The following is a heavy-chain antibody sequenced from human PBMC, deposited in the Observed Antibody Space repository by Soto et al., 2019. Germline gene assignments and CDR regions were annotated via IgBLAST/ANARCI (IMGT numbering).Heavy chain of an antibody. CDR1: GFTFISSF. J-gene: IGHJ4*02. Sequence: GGSLRLSCVASGFTFISSFMGWVRQAPGKGLEWVANINQDGGGTYYVDSVEGRFTISRDNAKDSLYLQMNSLRGEDTAVYYCARYFRGSGRYFFDYWGQGTMVTVSS. CDR3: ARYFRGSGRYFFDY. CDR2: INQDGGGT. D-gene: IGHD6-19*01. V-gene: IGHV3-7*03.